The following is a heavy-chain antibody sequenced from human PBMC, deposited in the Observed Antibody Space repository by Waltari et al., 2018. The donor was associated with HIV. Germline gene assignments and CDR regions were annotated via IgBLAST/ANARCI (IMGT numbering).Heavy chain of an antibody. CDR2: IFYTGST. Sequence: QLQLQESGPGLVKPSETLSLTCPVSGGSISSGLYSWGWIRLPPGKGLEGIGSIFYTGSTYDNPSLRGRATMSVETSKNRFSLQLGSVTAADTAVYYCARQRQSRRDPFDYWGQGTLVTVSS. CDR1: GGSISSGLYS. CDR3: ARQRQSRRDPFDY. V-gene: IGHV4-39*01. J-gene: IGHJ4*02.